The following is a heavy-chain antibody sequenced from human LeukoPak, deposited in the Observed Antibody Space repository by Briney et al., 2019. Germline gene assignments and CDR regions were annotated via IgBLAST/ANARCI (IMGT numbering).Heavy chain of an antibody. CDR3: ARRSPQYQLQYQLFYYYYYMDV. V-gene: IGHV1-18*01. J-gene: IGHJ6*03. CDR2: ISAYNGNT. D-gene: IGHD2-2*02. CDR1: GYTFTSYG. Sequence: GASVKVSCKASGYTFTSYGISWVRQAPGQGLEWMGWISAYNGNTNYAQKLQGRVTMTTDTSTSTAYMELRSLRSDDTAVYYCARRSPQYQLQYQLFYYYYYMDVWGKGTTVTVSS.